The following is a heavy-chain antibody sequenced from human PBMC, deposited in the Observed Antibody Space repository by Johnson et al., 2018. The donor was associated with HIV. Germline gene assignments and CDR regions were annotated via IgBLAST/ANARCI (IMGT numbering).Heavy chain of an antibody. CDR1: GFTFDDYG. J-gene: IGHJ3*02. Sequence: VQLVESGGGVERPGGSLRLSCAASGFTFDDYGMSWVRQAPGQGPECVAVINWNSGSTGYADSVKGRFTISRDNTKNSLYLQMNSLRAEDTALYYCMHYSGSFYMGAFDIWGQGTMVTVSS. CDR2: INWNSGST. CDR3: MHYSGSFYMGAFDI. D-gene: IGHD1-26*01. V-gene: IGHV3-20*04.